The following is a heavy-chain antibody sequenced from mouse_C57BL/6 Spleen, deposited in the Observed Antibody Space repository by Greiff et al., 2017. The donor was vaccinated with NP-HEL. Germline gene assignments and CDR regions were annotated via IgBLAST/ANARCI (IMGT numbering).Heavy chain of an antibody. Sequence: EVQLQQSGPELVKPGASVKISCKASGYTFTDYYMNWVKQSHGKSLEWIGDINPNNGGTSYNQKFKGKATLTVDKSSSTAYMQLSSLTSEDSAVYFCARGEFELYYSNYLGYWGQGTTLTVAS. D-gene: IGHD2-5*01. CDR2: INPNNGGT. CDR1: GYTFTDYY. V-gene: IGHV1-26*01. CDR3: ARGEFELYYSNYLGY. J-gene: IGHJ2*01.